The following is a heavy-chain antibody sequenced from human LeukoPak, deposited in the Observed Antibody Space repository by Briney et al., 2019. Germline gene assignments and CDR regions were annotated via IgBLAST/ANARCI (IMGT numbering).Heavy chain of an antibody. CDR3: ARDGTRDDSSGYYRYYYYMDV. Sequence: GGSLRLSCAASGFTFSTYTMNWVRQAPGKGLEWVSSISSIGSTIYYADSVKGRFTISRDNAKNSLYLQMNSLRVEDTAVYYCARDGTRDDSSGYYRYYYYMDVWGKGTTVTVSS. CDR2: ISSIGSTI. CDR1: GFTFSTYT. D-gene: IGHD3-22*01. V-gene: IGHV3-48*01. J-gene: IGHJ6*03.